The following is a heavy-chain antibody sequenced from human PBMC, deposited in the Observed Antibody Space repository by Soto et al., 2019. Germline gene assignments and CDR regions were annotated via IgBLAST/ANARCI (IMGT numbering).Heavy chain of an antibody. V-gene: IGHV2-5*02. CDR3: DLLQAGTGAFEI. Sequence: QITLKESGPTLVKPTQTLTLTCTFSGFSLTTSGVGVGWIRQPPGKDLEWLALIYWVDDKHYSPSLKSRLTITKNTPKDHVVLIMTNIDHLDTATYPCDLLQAGTGAFEIWGEGTMVTVSS. D-gene: IGHD2-15*01. J-gene: IGHJ3*02. CDR2: IYWVDDK. CDR1: GFSLTTSGVG.